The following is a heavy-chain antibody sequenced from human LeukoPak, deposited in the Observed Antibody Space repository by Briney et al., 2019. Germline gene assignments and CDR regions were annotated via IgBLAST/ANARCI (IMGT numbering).Heavy chain of an antibody. CDR3: ARTPLPYCGGDCGYYFDY. CDR1: GYSFTSYW. J-gene: IGHJ4*02. V-gene: IGHV5-51*01. D-gene: IGHD2-21*02. Sequence: GESLKISCKGSGYSFTSYWIGWVRQMPGKGLEWMGIIYPGDSDTRYSPSFQGQVTISADKSISTAYLQWSSLKASDAAMSYCARTPLPYCGGDCGYYFDYWGQGTLVTVSS. CDR2: IYPGDSDT.